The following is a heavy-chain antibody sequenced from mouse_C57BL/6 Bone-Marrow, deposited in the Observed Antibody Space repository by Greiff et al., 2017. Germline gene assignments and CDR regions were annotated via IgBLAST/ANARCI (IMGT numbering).Heavy chain of an antibody. CDR1: GFTFNTYA. J-gene: IGHJ2*01. D-gene: IGHD2-2*01. Sequence: EVQLVESGGGLVQPKGSLKLSCAASGFTFNTYAMHWVRQAPGKGLEWVARIRSKSSNYATYYADSVKDRFTISRDDSQSMLYLQMNNLKTEDTAMYYCVTGLRRGDYFDYWGQGTTLTVSS. CDR2: IRSKSSNYAT. V-gene: IGHV10-3*01. CDR3: VTGLRRGDYFDY.